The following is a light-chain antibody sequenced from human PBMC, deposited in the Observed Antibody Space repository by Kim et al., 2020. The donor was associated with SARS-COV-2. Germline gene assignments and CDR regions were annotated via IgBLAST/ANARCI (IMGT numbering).Light chain of an antibody. J-gene: IGKJ1*01. CDR1: QGIRNY. CDR3: KKYGGASWT. Sequence: DIQMTQSPSSLSASVGDRVTITCRASQGIRNYLAWYQQKPGKVPKLLIYAASTLQSGVPSRFSGSGSCTDFTLTISSLQPEDVATYYCKKYGGASWTFSQGTKVNIK. V-gene: IGKV1-27*01. CDR2: AAS.